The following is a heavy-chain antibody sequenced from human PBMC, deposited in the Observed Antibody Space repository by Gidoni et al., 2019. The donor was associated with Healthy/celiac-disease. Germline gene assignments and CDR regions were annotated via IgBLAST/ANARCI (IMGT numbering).Heavy chain of an antibody. Sequence: QLQLQASCSGLVKPSQTPSPTCAVSGRSISSGGYSWRWIRQPPGKGLEWIGYIVHSGSTSYNPSLKSRVTISVDRSKNQFSLKLSSVTAADTAVYYCARSAMGDSSGGAFDIWGQGTMVTVSS. D-gene: IGHD3-22*01. V-gene: IGHV4-30-2*01. J-gene: IGHJ3*02. CDR1: GRSISSGGYS. CDR2: IVHSGST. CDR3: ARSAMGDSSGGAFDI.